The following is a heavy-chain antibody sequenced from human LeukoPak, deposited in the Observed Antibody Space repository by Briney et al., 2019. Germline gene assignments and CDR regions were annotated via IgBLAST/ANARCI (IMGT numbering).Heavy chain of an antibody. J-gene: IGHJ4*02. CDR1: GFTMSNSA. Sequence: GGSLRLSCAASGFTMSNSAMSWVRQAPGKGLEWVSAINGGNSDTNYAESVKGRFTISRDNSKNTIYLQMNSLRAEDTAIYYCAKRSSTSSGYFDFWGRGTLVTVSS. CDR2: INGGNSDT. D-gene: IGHD3-22*01. V-gene: IGHV3-23*01. CDR3: AKRSSTSSGYFDF.